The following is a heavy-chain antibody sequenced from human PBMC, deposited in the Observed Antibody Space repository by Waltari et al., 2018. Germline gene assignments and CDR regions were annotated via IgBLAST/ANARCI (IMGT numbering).Heavy chain of an antibody. Sequence: EVQLVESGGGLVKPGGSLRLSCAASGFTFSSYSMNWVRQAPGKGLEWVSSISSSSSYIYYADSVKGRFTISRDNAKNSLYLQMNSLRAEDTAVYYCARDSSSWYYAFDIWGQGTMVTVSS. CDR3: ARDSSSWYYAFDI. J-gene: IGHJ3*02. CDR2: ISSSSSYI. CDR1: GFTFSSYS. D-gene: IGHD6-13*01. V-gene: IGHV3-21*01.